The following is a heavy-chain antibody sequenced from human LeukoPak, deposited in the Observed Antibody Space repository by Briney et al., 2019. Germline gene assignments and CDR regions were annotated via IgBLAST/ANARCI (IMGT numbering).Heavy chain of an antibody. CDR2: INPSGGST. CDR1: GYTFTSYY. V-gene: IGHV1-46*01. D-gene: IGHD3-10*01. CDR3: ARGSYYYGSGSYYNTDDHDY. Sequence: ATVKVSCKASGYTFTSYYMHWVRQAPGQGLEWMGIINPSGGSTSYAQKFQGRVTMTRDTSTSTVYMELSSLRSEDTAVYYCARGSYYYGSGSYYNTDDHDYWGQGTLVTVSS. J-gene: IGHJ4*02.